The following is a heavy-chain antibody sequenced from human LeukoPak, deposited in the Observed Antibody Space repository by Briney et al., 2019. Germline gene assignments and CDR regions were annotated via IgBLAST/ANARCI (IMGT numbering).Heavy chain of an antibody. CDR1: GGSFSGYY. V-gene: IGHV4-34*01. CDR2: INHSGST. CDR3: ARGESVLSEVTLRWSQAYFFDY. D-gene: IGHD4-23*01. Sequence: PSETLSLTCAVYGGSFSGYYWSWIRQPPGKGLEWIGEINHSGSTNYNPSLKSRVTISVDTSKNQFSLKLSSVTAADTAVYYCARGESVLSEVTLRWSQAYFFDYWGQGTLVTVSS. J-gene: IGHJ4*02.